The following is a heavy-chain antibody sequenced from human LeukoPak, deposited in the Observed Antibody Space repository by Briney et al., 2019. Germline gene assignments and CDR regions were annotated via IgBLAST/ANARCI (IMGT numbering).Heavy chain of an antibody. V-gene: IGHV5-51*01. J-gene: IGHJ5*02. CDR3: ARVGVVAALFGWFDP. Sequence: GESLKISCKGSGNSFTSYWIGWVRQMPGKGLEWMGIIYPGDSDTRYSPSFQGQVTISADKSISTAYLQWSSLKASDTAMYYCARVGVVAALFGWFDPWGQGTLVTVSS. D-gene: IGHD2-15*01. CDR2: IYPGDSDT. CDR1: GNSFTSYW.